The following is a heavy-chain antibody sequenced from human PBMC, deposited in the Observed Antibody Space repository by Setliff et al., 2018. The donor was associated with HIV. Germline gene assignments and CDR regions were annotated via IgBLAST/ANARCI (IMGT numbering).Heavy chain of an antibody. CDR3: ARLAMRGVIGDPNWFDP. J-gene: IGHJ5*02. CDR2: IYTSGST. D-gene: IGHD3-16*02. V-gene: IGHV4-4*08. CDR1: GDSISRFS. Sequence: SETLSLTCNVSGDSISRFSWSWIRQPPGKGLEWIGHIYTSGSTNYNSSLKSRLTISVDTSKNQVSLKLTSVTAADTGVYYWARLAMRGVIGDPNWFDPWGQGTLVTVSS.